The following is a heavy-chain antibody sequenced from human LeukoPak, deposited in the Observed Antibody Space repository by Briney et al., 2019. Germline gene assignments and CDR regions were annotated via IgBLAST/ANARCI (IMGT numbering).Heavy chain of an antibody. CDR2: ISGSGGST. CDR3: AKTQDGGRYYYDSSGYTKDY. Sequence: GGSLRLSCAASGFTFSSYAMSCVRQAPGKGLEWVSAISGSGGSTYYADSVKGRFTISRDNSKNTLYLQMNSLRAEDTAVYYCAKTQDGGRYYYDSSGYTKDYWGQGTLVTVSS. J-gene: IGHJ4*02. V-gene: IGHV3-23*01. CDR1: GFTFSSYA. D-gene: IGHD3-22*01.